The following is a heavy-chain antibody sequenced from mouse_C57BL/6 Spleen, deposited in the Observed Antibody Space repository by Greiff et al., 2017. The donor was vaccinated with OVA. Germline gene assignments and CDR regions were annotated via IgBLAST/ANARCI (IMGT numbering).Heavy chain of an antibody. CDR2: ISYDGSN. Sequence: EVQLQQSGPGLVKPSQSLSLTCSVTGYSITSGYYWNWIRQFPGNKLEWMGYISYDGSNNYNPSLKNRISITRDTSKNQFFLKLNSVTTEDTATYYCARDRYYGNYVGFDYWGQGTTLTVSS. J-gene: IGHJ2*01. CDR1: GYSITSGYY. CDR3: ARDRYYGNYVGFDY. D-gene: IGHD2-1*01. V-gene: IGHV3-6*01.